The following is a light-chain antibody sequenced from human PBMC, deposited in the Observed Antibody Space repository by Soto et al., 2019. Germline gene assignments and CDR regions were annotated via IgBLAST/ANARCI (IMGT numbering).Light chain of an antibody. J-gene: IGLJ2*01. Sequence: QSALTQPPSVSGAPGQRVTITCTGTSSNIGAGYDVHWYQQLPGRDPKLLIYSSAKRPSGVPDRFSGSKSVNSGSLPIIGLLSEDEADYYCAVWDASLSGGLFGGGTKVTVL. CDR1: SSNIGAGYD. CDR3: AVWDASLSGGL. CDR2: SSA. V-gene: IGLV1-40*01.